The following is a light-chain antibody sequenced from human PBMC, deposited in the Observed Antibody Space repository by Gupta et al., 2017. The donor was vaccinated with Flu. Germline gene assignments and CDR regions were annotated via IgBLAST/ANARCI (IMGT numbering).Light chain of an antibody. V-gene: IGLV2-14*01. J-gene: IGLJ3*02. CDR1: SSDIGSYNY. CDR2: DIS. CDR3: SSFTTSSTLV. Sequence: SALPPPASFSGSPGPSITISCAGSSSDIGSYNYVSWYQQHPDKAPKLLIYDISNRPSGVSSRFSGSKSGSTASLTISGLRTEDEADYYCSSFTTSSTLVFGGGTKVTVL.